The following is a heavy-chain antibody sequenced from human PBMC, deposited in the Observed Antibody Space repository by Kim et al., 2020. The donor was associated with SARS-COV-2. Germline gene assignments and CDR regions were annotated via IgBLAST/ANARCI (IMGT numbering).Heavy chain of an antibody. CDR1: GGTFSSYA. J-gene: IGHJ1*01. Sequence: SVKVSCKASGGTFSSYAISWVRQAPGQGLEWMGGIIPIFGTANYAQKFQGRVTITADESTSTAYMELSSLRSEDTAVYYCARGGGYYYDSSGYYPEYFQHWGQGTLVTVSS. CDR2: IIPIFGTA. D-gene: IGHD3-22*01. V-gene: IGHV1-69*13. CDR3: ARGGGYYYDSSGYYPEYFQH.